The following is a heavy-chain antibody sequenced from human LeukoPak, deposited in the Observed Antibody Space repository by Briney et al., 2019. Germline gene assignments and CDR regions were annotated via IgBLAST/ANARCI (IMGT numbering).Heavy chain of an antibody. Sequence: PSETLSLTCTVSGGSITSYCWTWIRQPPGKGLEWIGYMCYSGSTKYNPSLKSRVTISADTSKNQFSLKLNPVTTADTAVYYCARVGTSTYPLDYWGQGTLVTVSS. CDR3: ARVGTSTYPLDY. V-gene: IGHV4-59*01. D-gene: IGHD2/OR15-2a*01. J-gene: IGHJ4*02. CDR1: GGSITSYC. CDR2: MCYSGST.